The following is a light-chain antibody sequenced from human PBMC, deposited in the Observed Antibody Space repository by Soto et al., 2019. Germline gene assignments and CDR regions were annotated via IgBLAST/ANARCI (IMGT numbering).Light chain of an antibody. CDR2: SPS. Sequence: DIQLTQSPSSLSASVGDRVTITCRVSQGISSYLNWCRQKPGKAPELLIYSPSDLQSGVPSRFSGSGSGTDLTIDISSLQPEDVALNYGQPTYNSLFIFCHGTKVDIK. CDR1: QGISSY. J-gene: IGKJ3*01. CDR3: QPTYNSLFI. V-gene: IGKV1-27*01.